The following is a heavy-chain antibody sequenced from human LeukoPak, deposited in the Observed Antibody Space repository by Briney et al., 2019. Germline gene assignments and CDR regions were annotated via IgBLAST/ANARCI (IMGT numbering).Heavy chain of an antibody. J-gene: IGHJ4*02. Sequence: QPGGSLRLSCAASGFTFSNYGMNWVRQAPGKGLEWVSGISASGASTYYADSVKGRFTISRDNSKNTLYLQMNSLRAEDTAVYYCAREISTEMATVQRGVDYWGQGTLVTVSS. CDR2: ISASGAST. V-gene: IGHV3-23*01. D-gene: IGHD4-4*01. CDR3: AREISTEMATVQRGVDY. CDR1: GFTFSNYG.